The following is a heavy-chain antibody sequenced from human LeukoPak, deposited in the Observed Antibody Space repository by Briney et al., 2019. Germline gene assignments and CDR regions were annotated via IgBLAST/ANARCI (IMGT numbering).Heavy chain of an antibody. J-gene: IGHJ3*02. CDR3: ARVGVSWGGFDI. V-gene: IGHV3-74*01. CDR1: GFTFSTYW. CDR2: INSDGSTT. D-gene: IGHD7-27*01. Sequence: PGGSLRLSCAASGFTFSTYWIYWVRQGPVKGLVWVSRINSDGSTTDYADSVKGRFTISRDNAKNTVYLQMNSLRAEDTAVYYCARVGVSWGGFDIWGQGTMVTVSS.